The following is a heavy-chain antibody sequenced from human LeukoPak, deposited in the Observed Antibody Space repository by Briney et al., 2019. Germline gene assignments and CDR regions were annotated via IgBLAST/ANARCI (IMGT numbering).Heavy chain of an antibody. J-gene: IGHJ4*02. CDR3: ARGRVVDY. CDR1: GFTFSDYF. Sequence: GGSLRLSCAASGFTFSDYFMTWIRQAPGKGLEWVSYITSDSSYTKYADSVKGRFTITRDNAENSLSLQMNSLRAEDTAVYYCARGRVVDYWGQGTLVTVSA. D-gene: IGHD3-10*01. CDR2: ITSDSSYT. V-gene: IGHV3-11*05.